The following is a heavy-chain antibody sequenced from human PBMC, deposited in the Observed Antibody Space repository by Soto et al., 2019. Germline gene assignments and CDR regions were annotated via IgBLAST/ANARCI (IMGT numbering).Heavy chain of an antibody. D-gene: IGHD2-21*02. CDR3: ARSCYSCYYGMDV. CDR1: GYSFTSYW. Sequence: PGESVKISCXGSGYSFTSYWISWVRQMPGKGLEWMGRIDPSDSYTNYSPSFQGHVTISADKSISTAYLQWSSLKASDTAMYYCARSCYSCYYGMDVWGQGTTVTVSS. V-gene: IGHV5-10-1*01. J-gene: IGHJ6*02. CDR2: IDPSDSYT.